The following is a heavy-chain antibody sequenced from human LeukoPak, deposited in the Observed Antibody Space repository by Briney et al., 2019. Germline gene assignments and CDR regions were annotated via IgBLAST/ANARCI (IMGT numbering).Heavy chain of an antibody. CDR2: ISWNSGSI. Sequence: GGSLRLSCAASGFTFDDYAMHWVRHAPGKGLEWVSGISWNSGSIGYADSVKRRFTISRDNAKNTLYLQMNSLRAEDMPLYYCAKARDSNGYPLGYYFDYWGQGTLVTVSS. CDR3: AKARDSNGYPLGYYFDY. D-gene: IGHD3-22*01. J-gene: IGHJ4*02. CDR1: GFTFDDYA. V-gene: IGHV3-9*03.